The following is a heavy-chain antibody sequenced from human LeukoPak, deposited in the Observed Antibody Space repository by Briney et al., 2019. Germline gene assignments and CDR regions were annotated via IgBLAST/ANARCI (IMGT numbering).Heavy chain of an antibody. J-gene: IGHJ2*01. V-gene: IGHV3-20*04. D-gene: IGHD3-22*01. CDR1: GFTFDDYG. CDR2: INWNGGST. CDR3: ARHYYDSSGYYLPRYFDL. Sequence: GGSLRLSCAASGFTFDDYGMSWVRQAPGQGLEWVSGINWNGGSTGYADSVKGRFTISRDNAKNSLYLQMNSLRAEDTALYYCARHYYDSSGYYLPRYFDLWGRGTLVTVSS.